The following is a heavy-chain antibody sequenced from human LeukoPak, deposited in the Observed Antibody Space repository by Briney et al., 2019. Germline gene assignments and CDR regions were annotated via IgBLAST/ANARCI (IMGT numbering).Heavy chain of an antibody. CDR2: IIPIFGIA. Sequence: ASVKVSCKASGGTFSSYAISWVRQAPGQGLEWMGGIIPIFGIANYAQKFQGRVTITADKSTSTAYMELSSLRSEDTAVYYCARYGGNSAYYYYGMVVWGQGTTVTVSS. CDR3: ARYGGNSAYYYYGMVV. V-gene: IGHV1-69*17. D-gene: IGHD4-23*01. J-gene: IGHJ6*02. CDR1: GGTFSSYA.